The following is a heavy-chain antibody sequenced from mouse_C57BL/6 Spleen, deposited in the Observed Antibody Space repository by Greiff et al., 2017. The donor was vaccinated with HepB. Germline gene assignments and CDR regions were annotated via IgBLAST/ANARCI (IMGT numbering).Heavy chain of an antibody. D-gene: IGHD2-4*01. J-gene: IGHJ4*01. CDR1: GYTFTSYW. Sequence: QVQLQQPGAELVKPGASVKMSCKASGYTFTSYWITWVMQRPGQGLEWIGDIYPGSGSTNYNEKFKSKATLTVDTSSSTAFMQLSSLTSADSAVYYCARRDDYDDYAMDYWGQVASVTVSS. CDR3: ARRDDYDDYAMDY. CDR2: IYPGSGST. V-gene: IGHV1-55*01.